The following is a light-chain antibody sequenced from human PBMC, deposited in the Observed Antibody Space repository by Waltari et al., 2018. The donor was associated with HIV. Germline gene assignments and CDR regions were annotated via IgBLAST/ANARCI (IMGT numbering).Light chain of an antibody. CDR1: SGYSNNK. CDR2: VGTGGIVG. Sequence: QPVLTQPPSASASLGASVTLTCTLSSGYSNNKVDWYQERPGKGPRFVMRVGTGGIVGSKGDDIPDRFSVLGSGVNRSLIIKNIQEEDESNCVYRFGGGTKLTGL. CDR3: R. J-gene: IGLJ2*01. V-gene: IGLV9-49*01.